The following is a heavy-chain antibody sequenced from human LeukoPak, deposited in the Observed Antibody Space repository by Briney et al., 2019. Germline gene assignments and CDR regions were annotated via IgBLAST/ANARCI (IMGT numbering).Heavy chain of an antibody. V-gene: IGHV4-39*02. D-gene: IGHD3-22*01. Sequence: PSETLSLTCTVSGGSISSSSYYWGWIRQPPGKGLEWIGSIYYSGSTYYNPSLKSRVTISVDTSKDQFSLKLSSVTAADTAVYYGAREYYCDSSGYYLRHDYYYYYMDVWGKGTTVTVSS. J-gene: IGHJ6*03. CDR2: IYYSGST. CDR3: AREYYCDSSGYYLRHDYYYYYMDV. CDR1: GGSISSSSYY.